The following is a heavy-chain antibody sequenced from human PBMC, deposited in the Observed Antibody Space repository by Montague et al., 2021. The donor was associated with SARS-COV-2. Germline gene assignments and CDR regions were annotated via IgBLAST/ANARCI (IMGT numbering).Heavy chain of an antibody. V-gene: IGHV4-59*11. CDR3: ARAVSVRRAVNWFDP. J-gene: IGHJ5*02. CDR1: GGSMSDHY. CDR2: IYYSGGI. D-gene: IGHD3-10*01. Sequence: SETLSLTCTVSGGSMSDHYWSWIRQHPGKGLEWLAYIYYSGGINYNASLKSRVSMSVDTSKNQFSLKLTSVTAADTAVYYCARAVSVRRAVNWFDPWGQGTLVTSSS.